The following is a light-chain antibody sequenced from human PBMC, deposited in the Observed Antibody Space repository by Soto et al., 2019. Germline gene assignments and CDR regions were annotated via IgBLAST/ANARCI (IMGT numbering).Light chain of an antibody. CDR1: QDISNS. CDR3: QNYNSAPLT. J-gene: IGKJ4*01. Sequence: DIPMTQSPSSLSASVGDRVTITCRASQDISNSLAWYQQKPGKVPKVLIYATSILQSGVPARFSGSGSGTDFTLAISRLQPEDLATYYCQNYNSAPLTFGGGTKVEI. V-gene: IGKV1-27*01. CDR2: ATS.